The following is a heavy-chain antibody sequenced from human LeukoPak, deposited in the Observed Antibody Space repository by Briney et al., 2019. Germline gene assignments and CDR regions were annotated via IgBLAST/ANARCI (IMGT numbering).Heavy chain of an antibody. CDR3: ARMRWYSSSWPDAFDI. CDR2: IKQDGSEK. Sequence: PGGSLRLSCAASGFTFSSYWMSWVRQAPGKGLEWVANIKQDGSEKHYVDSVKGRFTISRDNAKNSLYLQMNSLRAEDTAVYYCARMRWYSSSWPDAFDIWGQGTMVTVSS. V-gene: IGHV3-7*01. J-gene: IGHJ3*02. CDR1: GFTFSSYW. D-gene: IGHD6-13*01.